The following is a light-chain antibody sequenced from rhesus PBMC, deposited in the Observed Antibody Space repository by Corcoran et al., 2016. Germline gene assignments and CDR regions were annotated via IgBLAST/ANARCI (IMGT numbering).Light chain of an antibody. CDR3: SSYASSSTSI. Sequence: QAVPTQSPSLSWSPGQSVTISCTGTRSDIGGYNRVSWYQQHPGKAPKLMIYEVTKRPSGVSDRFSASKSGNTASLTIPGLQPEDEADYYCSSYASSSTSIFGAWTRLTVL. V-gene: IGLV2-13*03. CDR1: RSDIGGYNR. J-gene: IGLJ1*01. CDR2: EVT.